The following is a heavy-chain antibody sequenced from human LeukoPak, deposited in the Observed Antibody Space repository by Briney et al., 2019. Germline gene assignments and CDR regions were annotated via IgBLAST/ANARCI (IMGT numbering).Heavy chain of an antibody. D-gene: IGHD3-10*01. CDR2: IYYSGST. CDR3: ARLRFTDYYYYGMDV. J-gene: IGHJ6*02. CDR1: GGSISSYY. Sequence: SETLSLTCTVSGGSISSYYWSWIRQPPGRGLEWIGYIYYSGSTNYNPSLKSRVTISVDTSKNQFSLKLSSVTAADTAVYYCARLRFTDYYYYGMDVWGQGTTVTVSS. V-gene: IGHV4-59*08.